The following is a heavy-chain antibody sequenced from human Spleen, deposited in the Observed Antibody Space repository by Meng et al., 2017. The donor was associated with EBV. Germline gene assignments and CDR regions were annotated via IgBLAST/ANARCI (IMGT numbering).Heavy chain of an antibody. D-gene: IGHD5-12*01. J-gene: IGHJ4*02. V-gene: IGHV1-46*01. CDR1: GYTFTNYY. CDR2: INPRGGST. Sequence: QVQLVQSGAEVKKRGASVKVSFMASGYTFTNYYVYWVRQAPGQGLEWMGIINPRGGSTSYAQKFQGRVTMTRDTSTSTVYMELRSLRSEDTAVYYCARDLGYSGYDSNDYWGQGTLVTVSS. CDR3: ARDLGYSGYDSNDY.